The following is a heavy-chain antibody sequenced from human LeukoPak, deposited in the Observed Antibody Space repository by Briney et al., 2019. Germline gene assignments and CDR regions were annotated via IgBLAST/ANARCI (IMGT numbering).Heavy chain of an antibody. J-gene: IGHJ4*02. Sequence: ASVKVSCKASGYTFTGYYMHWVRPAPGQGLEWMGWINPNSGGTNYAQKFQGRVTMTRDTSISTAYMELSRLRSDDTAVYYCARFWDYGDYVAIDYWGQGTLVTVSS. CDR2: INPNSGGT. CDR1: GYTFTGYY. V-gene: IGHV1-2*02. CDR3: ARFWDYGDYVAIDY. D-gene: IGHD4-17*01.